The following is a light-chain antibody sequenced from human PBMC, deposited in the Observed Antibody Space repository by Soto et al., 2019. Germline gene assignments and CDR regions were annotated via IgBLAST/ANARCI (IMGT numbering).Light chain of an antibody. J-gene: IGKJ1*01. V-gene: IGKV1-5*03. CDR3: QQYSGYPGT. CDR1: QSISSW. CDR2: KAS. Sequence: DIQMTQSPSTLSASVGDRVTITCRASQSISSWLAWYQQKPQKAPKLLISKASSLESGIPSRFSGSGSGTEFTLTISSRQPDDFATYYCQQYSGYPGTFGQGTKVEVK.